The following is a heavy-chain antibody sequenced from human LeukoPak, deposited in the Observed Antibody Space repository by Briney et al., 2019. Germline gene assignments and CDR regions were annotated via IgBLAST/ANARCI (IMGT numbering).Heavy chain of an antibody. J-gene: IGHJ4*02. V-gene: IGHV1-2*02. CDR1: VYSFTVFY. Sequence: GASVTVSCKASVYSFTVFYIHWVRQAPGQGLEWMAWINPQSGATNYAQKFKGRITTTRDMSITTAYMEMTTLRSDDTAVYYCARGGGDSGLYFAYWGQGTLVTVSS. CDR3: ARGGGDSGLYFAY. CDR2: INPQSGAT. D-gene: IGHD5-12*01.